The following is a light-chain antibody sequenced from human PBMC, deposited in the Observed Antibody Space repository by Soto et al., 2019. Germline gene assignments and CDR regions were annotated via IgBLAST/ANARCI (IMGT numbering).Light chain of an antibody. CDR3: HQYNNCPPGT. J-gene: IGKJ1*01. Sequence: EIVITPSLATLSVSPGERATLSCRASQSVSSNLAWYQQKPGQAPRLLIYGASTRATGIPARFSGSGSGTEFTLTISSLQSEDYAVYYCHQYNNCPPGTFGQGTKVDIK. V-gene: IGKV3-15*01. CDR2: GAS. CDR1: QSVSSN.